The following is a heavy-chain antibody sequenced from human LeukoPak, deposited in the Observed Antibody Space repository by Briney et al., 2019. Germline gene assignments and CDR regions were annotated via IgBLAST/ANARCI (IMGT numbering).Heavy chain of an antibody. CDR2: ISGSGGST. D-gene: IGHD3-22*01. CDR3: AKRDSSGSYYFDF. V-gene: IGHV3-23*01. Sequence: GGSLRLSCAASGFTFSSYAMSWVRQAPGKGLEWVSAISGSGGSTYYADSVKGRFTISRDNSKSTLFLQMNSLRVEDTAIYYCAKRDSSGSYYFDFWGQGTLVTVSS. CDR1: GFTFSSYA. J-gene: IGHJ4*02.